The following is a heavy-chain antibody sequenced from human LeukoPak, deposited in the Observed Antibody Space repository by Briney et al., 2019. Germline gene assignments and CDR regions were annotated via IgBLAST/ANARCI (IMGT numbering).Heavy chain of an antibody. CDR1: GYTLTELS. J-gene: IGHJ6*03. D-gene: IGHD4-17*01. CDR3: ATWTTVNPQGVLYYYYYMDV. Sequence: ASVKVSCKVSGYTLTELSMHWVRQAPGKGLEWMGGFDPEDGETIYAQKFQGRVTMTEDTSTDTAYMELSSLRSEDTAVYYCATWTTVNPQGVLYYYYYMDVWGKGTTVTVSS. CDR2: FDPEDGET. V-gene: IGHV1-24*01.